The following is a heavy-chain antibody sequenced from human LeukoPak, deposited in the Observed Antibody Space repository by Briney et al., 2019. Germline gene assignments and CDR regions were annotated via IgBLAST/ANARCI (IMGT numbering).Heavy chain of an antibody. J-gene: IGHJ5*02. Sequence: SETPSLTCTVSGGPINSSSYYRGWIRQPPGKGLEWIGSIYYRGSIYYNPSLKSRVTISVDTSKIQFSLKLNSVTAADTAMYHCARQMGKRIFGVVIITWFDPWGKGTLVTVSS. CDR3: ARQMGKRIFGVVIITWFDP. D-gene: IGHD3-3*01. CDR2: IYYRGSI. CDR1: GGPINSSSYY. V-gene: IGHV4-39*01.